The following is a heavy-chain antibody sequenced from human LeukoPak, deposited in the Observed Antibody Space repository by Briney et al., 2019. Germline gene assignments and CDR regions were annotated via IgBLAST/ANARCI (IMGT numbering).Heavy chain of an antibody. CDR2: IYYSGST. V-gene: IGHV4-39*01. CDR3: ARQPYYYDSSSYHSSFDY. D-gene: IGHD3-22*01. Sequence: PSETLSLTCTVCGRSISSSTYYWGWIRQPPGKGLEWIGSIYYSGSTYYNPSLKSRVTISVDTSKNQFSLELRSVTAADTAVYYCARQPYYYDSSSYHSSFDYWGQGTLVTVSS. CDR1: GRSISSSTYY. J-gene: IGHJ4*02.